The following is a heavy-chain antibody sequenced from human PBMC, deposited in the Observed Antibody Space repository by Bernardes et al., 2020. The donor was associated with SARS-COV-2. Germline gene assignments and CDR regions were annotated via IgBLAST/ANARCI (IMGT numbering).Heavy chain of an antibody. CDR2: IYYTGST. Sequence: SATLTLTCTVSGGSIRSSSYYWAWIRQPPGKGLEWIGTIYYTGSTYYNPSLKSRVTISVDTSKNQFSLRLTSVTAADTSVYYCARAPPEAVAGMGLFDYWGPGTLVTVSS. CDR3: ARAPPEAVAGMGLFDY. CDR1: GGSIRSSSYY. J-gene: IGHJ4*02. D-gene: IGHD6-19*01. V-gene: IGHV4-39*01.